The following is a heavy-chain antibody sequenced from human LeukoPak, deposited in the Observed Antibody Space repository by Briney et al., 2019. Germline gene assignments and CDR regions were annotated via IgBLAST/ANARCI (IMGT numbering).Heavy chain of an antibody. CDR2: ITSAGGT. V-gene: IGHV3-23*01. CDR1: GFTFSTFA. CDR3: AKDRGY. Sequence: GGSLRLSCAASGFTFSTFAMSWVRQAPGKGLEWVSAITSAGGTYYAESVKGRFTISRDNSKNTLYLQMNSLRADDTAVYYCAKDRGYWGQGTLVTVSS. J-gene: IGHJ4*02.